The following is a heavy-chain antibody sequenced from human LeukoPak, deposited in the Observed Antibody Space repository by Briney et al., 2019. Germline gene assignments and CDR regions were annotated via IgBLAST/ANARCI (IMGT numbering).Heavy chain of an antibody. CDR1: GFTFSSYS. CDR2: ISSSSSYI. CDR3: ARALRSSGWYYFDY. Sequence: PGGSLRLSCAASGFTFSSYSMNWVRQAPGKGLEWVSSISSSSSYIYYADSVKGRFTISRDNAKNSLYLQMNSLRAEDTAVYYCARALRSSGWYYFDYWGQGTLVTVSS. D-gene: IGHD6-19*01. J-gene: IGHJ4*02. V-gene: IGHV3-21*01.